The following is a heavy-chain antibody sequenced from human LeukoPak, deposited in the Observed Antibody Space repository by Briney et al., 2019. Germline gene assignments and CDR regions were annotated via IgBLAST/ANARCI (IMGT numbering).Heavy chain of an antibody. Sequence: SSETLSLTCAVYGGSFSGYYWSWIRQPPGKGLEWIGEINHSGSTNYNPSLKSRVTISVDTSKNQFSLKLSSVTAADTAVYYCARERGYTLYYYYMDVWGKGTTVTVSS. D-gene: IGHD5-12*01. CDR1: GGSFSGYY. J-gene: IGHJ6*03. CDR2: INHSGST. CDR3: ARERGYTLYYYYMDV. V-gene: IGHV4-34*01.